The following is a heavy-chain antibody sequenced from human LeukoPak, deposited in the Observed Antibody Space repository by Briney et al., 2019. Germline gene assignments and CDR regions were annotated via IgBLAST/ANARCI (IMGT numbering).Heavy chain of an antibody. CDR1: GFTFSSYS. CDR3: AKAGSIRFDY. V-gene: IGHV3-21*01. CDR2: ISSSSSYI. D-gene: IGHD1-26*01. Sequence: AGGSLRLSCAASGFTFSSYSMNWVRQAPGKGLEWVSSISSSSSYIYYADSVKGRFTISRDSAKNSLYLQMNSLRAEDTAVYYCAKAGSIRFDYWGQGTLVTVSS. J-gene: IGHJ4*02.